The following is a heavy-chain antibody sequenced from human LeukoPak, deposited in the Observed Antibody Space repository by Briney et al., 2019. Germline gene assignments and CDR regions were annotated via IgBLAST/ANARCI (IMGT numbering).Heavy chain of an antibody. D-gene: IGHD3-3*01. CDR1: EYTFTGYY. J-gene: IGHJ6*03. Sequence: ASVKVSCKASEYTFTGYYMHWVRQAPGQGLEWMGWINPNSGGTNYAQKFQSRVTMTRDTTISTAYMDLSRLRSDDTTVYYSARKRYDFTYYYYYYYMDVWGKGTTVTVSS. CDR3: ARKRYDFTYYYYYYYMDV. V-gene: IGHV1-2*02. CDR2: INPNSGGT.